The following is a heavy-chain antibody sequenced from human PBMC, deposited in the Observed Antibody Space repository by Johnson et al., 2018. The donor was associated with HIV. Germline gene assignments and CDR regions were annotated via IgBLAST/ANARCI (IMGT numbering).Heavy chain of an antibody. CDR3: ASRSEQWLGALDI. V-gene: IGHV3-7*01. J-gene: IGHJ3*02. D-gene: IGHD6-19*01. CDR1: GFTLSSYG. CDR2: IKQDGSEK. Sequence: VQLVESGGGLVQPGGSLRLSCAASGFTLSSYGMHWVRQAPGKGLEWVANIKQDGSEKYYVDSVKGRFTISRDNAKNSLYLQMNRLRAEDTAVYYCASRSEQWLGALDIWGQGTMVTVSS.